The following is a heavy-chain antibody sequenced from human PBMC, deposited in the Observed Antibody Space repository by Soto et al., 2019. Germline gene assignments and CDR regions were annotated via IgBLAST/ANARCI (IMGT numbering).Heavy chain of an antibody. D-gene: IGHD5-18*01. Sequence: SVKVSCKASGYTFTHYYIHWVRQAPGQGLEWMGIINPNGGITTYAQKFRAGFTMTRDTSTSTVYLELSSLRSEDSAVYYCATSVNSAMAFDYWGQGTLVTVSS. CDR2: INPNGGIT. J-gene: IGHJ4*02. CDR3: ATSVNSAMAFDY. V-gene: IGHV1-46*01. CDR1: GYTFTHYY.